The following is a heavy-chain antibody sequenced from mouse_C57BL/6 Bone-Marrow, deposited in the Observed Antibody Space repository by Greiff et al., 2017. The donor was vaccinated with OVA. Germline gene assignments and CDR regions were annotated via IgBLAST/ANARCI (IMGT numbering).Heavy chain of an antibody. CDR3: ASSNWDRFAY. D-gene: IGHD4-1*01. J-gene: IGHJ3*01. CDR1: GYTFTDYY. CDR2: INPYNGGT. Sequence: EVQLQQSGPVLVKPGASVKMSCKASGYTFTDYYMNWVKQSHGKSLEWIGVINPYNGGTSYNQKFKGKATLTADKSSSTAYMELNSLTSEDSAVYYCASSNWDRFAYWGQGTLVTVSA. V-gene: IGHV1-19*01.